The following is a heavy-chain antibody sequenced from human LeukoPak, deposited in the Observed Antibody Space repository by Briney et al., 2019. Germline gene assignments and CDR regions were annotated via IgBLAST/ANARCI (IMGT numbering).Heavy chain of an antibody. Sequence: SETLSLACTVSGASMSGQHWSWIRQAPGKGLEWIAWIHYDGRTNYDPSLKSRLSLSVDTSTNQFSLSLNSVTAADTAVYFCARHLNGGTHPLDNWGPGIRVIVSP. CDR1: GASMSGQH. J-gene: IGHJ4*02. D-gene: IGHD2-8*01. V-gene: IGHV4-59*08. CDR3: ARHLNGGTHPLDN. CDR2: IHYDGRT.